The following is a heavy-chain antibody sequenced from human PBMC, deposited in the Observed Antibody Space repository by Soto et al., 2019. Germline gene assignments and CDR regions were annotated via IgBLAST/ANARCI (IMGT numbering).Heavy chain of an antibody. CDR2: ISGYNGNT. CDR3: ARGGISPDY. J-gene: IGHJ4*02. D-gene: IGHD3-10*01. Sequence: QVQLVQSGVEVKAPGASVKVSCKASGYTFTTSSISWVRQAPGQGLEWMGWISGYNGNTNYAQKFQGRVTLTTDTSTNTAYMELRSLRSDDTAVYYCARGGISPDYWGQGPLVTVSS. V-gene: IGHV1-18*01. CDR1: GYTFTTSS.